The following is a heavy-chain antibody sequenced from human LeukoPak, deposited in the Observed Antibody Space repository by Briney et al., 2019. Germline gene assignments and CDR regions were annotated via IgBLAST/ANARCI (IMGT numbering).Heavy chain of an antibody. CDR3: ARVLFYSSGNKSNRVDY. V-gene: IGHV1-2*02. Sequence: ASVKVSCKASGYTFTGYYIHWVRQAPGQGLEWMGWINPNSGGTNYAQKFQGRVTMTTATSITTAYMELNWLRSDDTAVYYCARVLFYSSGNKSNRVDYWGQGTLVTVSS. CDR2: INPNSGGT. D-gene: IGHD6-19*01. CDR1: GYTFTGYY. J-gene: IGHJ4*02.